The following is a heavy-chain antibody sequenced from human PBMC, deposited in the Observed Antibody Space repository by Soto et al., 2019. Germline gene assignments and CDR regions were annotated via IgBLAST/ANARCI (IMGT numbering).Heavy chain of an antibody. Sequence: GGSLRLSCAASGFTFSSYGMHWVRQAPGKGLEWVAVISYDGSNKYYAGSVKGRFTISRDNSKNTLYLQMNSLRAEDTAVYYCAKDSTMVRGVPSGMDVWGQGTTVTVSS. D-gene: IGHD3-10*01. CDR1: GFTFSSYG. V-gene: IGHV3-30*18. CDR2: ISYDGSNK. CDR3: AKDSTMVRGVPSGMDV. J-gene: IGHJ6*02.